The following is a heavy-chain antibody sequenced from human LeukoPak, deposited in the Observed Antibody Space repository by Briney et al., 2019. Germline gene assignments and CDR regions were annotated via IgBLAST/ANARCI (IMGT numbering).Heavy chain of an antibody. CDR3: ARGPYSGSYRGAFDI. D-gene: IGHD1-26*01. CDR2: IYYSGST. Sequence: SETLSLTCTVSGGSISSSSYYWGWIRQPPGKGLEWIGSIYYSGSTYYNPSLKSRVTICADTSKNQFSLKLSSVTAADTAVYYCARGPYSGSYRGAFDIWGQGTMVTVSS. V-gene: IGHV4-39*01. CDR1: GGSISSSSYY. J-gene: IGHJ3*02.